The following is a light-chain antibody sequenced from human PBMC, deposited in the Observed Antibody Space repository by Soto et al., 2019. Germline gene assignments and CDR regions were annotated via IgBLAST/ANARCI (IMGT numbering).Light chain of an antibody. Sequence: EIVMTQSPATLSVSPVERATLSGRASQSVTSYFAWYQHKPGQAPRLLIYDTSNRAIGIPARFSGSGSGTDFTLTITSLEPEDSAVYYCQQRSHWPPISAFGGGTKVDI. V-gene: IGKV3-11*01. CDR2: DTS. CDR1: QSVTSY. CDR3: QQRSHWPPISA. J-gene: IGKJ4*01.